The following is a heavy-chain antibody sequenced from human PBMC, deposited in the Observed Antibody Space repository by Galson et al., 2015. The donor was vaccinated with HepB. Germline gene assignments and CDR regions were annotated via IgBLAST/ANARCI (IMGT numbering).Heavy chain of an antibody. V-gene: IGHV1-3*01. J-gene: IGHJ4*02. CDR3: VREGTMVRGVISY. CDR1: GYTFTSYA. D-gene: IGHD3-10*01. Sequence: SVKVSCKASGYTFTSYAMHWVRQAPGQRLEWMGWINAGNGNTKYSQKFQGRVTITRDTSASTAYMELSSLRSEDTAVYYCVREGTMVRGVISYWGQGTLVTVSS. CDR2: INAGNGNT.